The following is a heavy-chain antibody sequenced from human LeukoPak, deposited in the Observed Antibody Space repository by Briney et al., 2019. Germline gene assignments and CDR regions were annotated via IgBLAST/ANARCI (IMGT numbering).Heavy chain of an antibody. J-gene: IGHJ4*02. CDR2: INHSGST. CDR1: GGSFSSYY. D-gene: IGHD6-13*01. CDR3: ARDAQAAVDY. V-gene: IGHV4-34*01. Sequence: PGETLSLTCAVYGGSFSSYYWSWVRQPPGKGLEWIGEINHSGSTNYNPSLKSRVTISVDTSKNQFSLKLSSVTAADTAVYYCARDAQAAVDYWGQGTLVTVSS.